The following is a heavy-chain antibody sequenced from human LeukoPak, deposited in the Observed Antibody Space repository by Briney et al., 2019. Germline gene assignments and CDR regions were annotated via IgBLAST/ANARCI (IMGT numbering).Heavy chain of an antibody. CDR1: GFTVSSNY. CDR3: AKDGGIAAAGTWYYYMDV. CDR2: IYSGGST. J-gene: IGHJ6*03. D-gene: IGHD6-13*01. Sequence: GGSLRLSCAASGFTVSSNYMSWVRQAPGKGLEWVSVIYSGGSTYYADSVKGRFTISRDNSKNTLYLQMNSLRVEDTAVYYCAKDGGIAAAGTWYYYMDVWGKGTTVTASS. V-gene: IGHV3-53*01.